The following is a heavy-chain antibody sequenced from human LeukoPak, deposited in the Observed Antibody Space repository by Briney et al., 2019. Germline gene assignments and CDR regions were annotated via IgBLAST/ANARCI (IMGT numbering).Heavy chain of an antibody. J-gene: IGHJ4*02. Sequence: GGSLRLSCAASGFTFSSYAMHWVRQAPGKGLEWVAVISYDGSNKYYADSVKGRFTISRDNSKNTLYLQMNSLRAEDTAVYYCAREGGYSGSYRDCYFDYWGQGTLVTVSS. D-gene: IGHD1-26*01. CDR2: ISYDGSNK. CDR1: GFTFSSYA. V-gene: IGHV3-30*04. CDR3: AREGGYSGSYRDCYFDY.